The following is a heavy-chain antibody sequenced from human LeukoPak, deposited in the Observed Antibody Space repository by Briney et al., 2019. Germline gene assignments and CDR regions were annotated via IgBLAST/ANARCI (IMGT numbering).Heavy chain of an antibody. D-gene: IGHD6-6*01. CDR3: ARVGKPLGFDY. J-gene: IGHJ4*02. Sequence: GGSLRLSCAASGFTFSSYWMHWVRHAPGKGLVWVSRINSDGSSTSYADSVKGRFTISRDNAKNTLYLQMNSLRAEDTAVYYCARVGKPLGFDYWGQGTLVTVSS. V-gene: IGHV3-74*01. CDR2: INSDGSST. CDR1: GFTFSSYW.